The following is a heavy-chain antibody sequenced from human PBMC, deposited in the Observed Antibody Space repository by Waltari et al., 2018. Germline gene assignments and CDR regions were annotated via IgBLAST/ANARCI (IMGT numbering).Heavy chain of an antibody. J-gene: IGHJ6*02. CDR3: ARVETTVTTYYYYGMDV. Sequence: QVQLVQSGAEVKKPGASVKVSCKASGYTFTSYGISWVRQAPGQGLEWMGWISAYNGNTNYAQKLQGRVTMTTDTSTSTAYMELRSLRSDDTAVYYCARVETTVTTYYYYGMDVWGQGTTVTVSS. D-gene: IGHD4-17*01. CDR2: ISAYNGNT. CDR1: GYTFTSYG. V-gene: IGHV1-18*01.